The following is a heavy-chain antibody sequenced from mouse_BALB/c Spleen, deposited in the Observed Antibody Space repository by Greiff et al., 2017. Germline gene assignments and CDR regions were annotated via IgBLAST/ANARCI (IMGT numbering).Heavy chain of an antibody. CDR2: ISNGGGST. D-gene: IGHD1-1*01. CDR3: ARQGSKDGYYAMDY. J-gene: IGHJ4*01. CDR1: GFTFSSYT. V-gene: IGHV5-12-2*01. Sequence: EVKLQESGGGLVQPGGSLKLSCAASGFTFSSYTMSWVRQTPEKRLEWLAYISNGGGSTYYPATVNGRFIISRDNDKNTLYLKMSILKSEDTAMYYCARQGSKDGYYAMDYWGQGTSVTVSS.